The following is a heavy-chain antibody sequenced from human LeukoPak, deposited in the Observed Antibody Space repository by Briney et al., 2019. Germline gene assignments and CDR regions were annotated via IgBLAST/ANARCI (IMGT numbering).Heavy chain of an antibody. CDR2: ISGSGDST. V-gene: IGHV3-23*01. CDR1: GFTFNSYA. J-gene: IGHJ4*02. CDR3: LRGDRRDY. Sequence: GGSLRLSCRGSGFTFNSYAMSWVRQAPGKGLEWVSSISGSGDSTYYADSVKGRFIISRDNAKDSLYLQMNSLRVEDTAVYYCLRGDRRDYWGQGTLVTVSS.